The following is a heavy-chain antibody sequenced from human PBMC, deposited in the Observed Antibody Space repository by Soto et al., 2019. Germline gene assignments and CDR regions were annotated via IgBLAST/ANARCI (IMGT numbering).Heavy chain of an antibody. V-gene: IGHV5-51*01. CDR2: IYPGDFDA. Sequence: XESLKISCKGSGYSFTSFWIAWVRQMPGKGLEWMGIIYPGDFDARYSPSFQGQVTISADKSINTAYLQWSSLKASDTAMYYCARRLSPLDPYHFDYWRQGTPVTVSS. CDR1: GYSFTSFW. J-gene: IGHJ4*02. CDR3: ARRLSPLDPYHFDY.